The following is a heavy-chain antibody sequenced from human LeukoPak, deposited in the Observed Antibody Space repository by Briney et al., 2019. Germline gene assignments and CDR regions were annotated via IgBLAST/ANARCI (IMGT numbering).Heavy chain of an antibody. D-gene: IGHD1-26*01. J-gene: IGHJ6*03. CDR2: IYDSGTT. CDR1: DVSITNGAYC. CDR3: ARQVGRETQIYYMDV. Sequence: PSETLSLTCSVSDVSITNGAYCWSWIRQPPGKGLEWIGYIYDSGTTYSNPSLRSRLTISVDTSQNQFSLYLTSVTAADTAVYFCARQVGRETQIYYMDVWGKGTTVTVSS. V-gene: IGHV4-30-4*07.